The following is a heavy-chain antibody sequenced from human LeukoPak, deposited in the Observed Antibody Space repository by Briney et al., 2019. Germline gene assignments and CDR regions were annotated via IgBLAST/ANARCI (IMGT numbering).Heavy chain of an antibody. D-gene: IGHD3-9*01. Sequence: GGSLRLSCAASGFTFSTYVMSWVRQAPGKGLVWVAGFVSSGVSANYADSVKGRFTISRDNSKNTLYLQMNSLRAEDTAVYYCAKSHLDPQTGPEYYFDYWGQGTLVTVSS. J-gene: IGHJ4*02. CDR3: AKSHLDPQTGPEYYFDY. V-gene: IGHV3-23*01. CDR1: GFTFSTYV. CDR2: FVSSGVSA.